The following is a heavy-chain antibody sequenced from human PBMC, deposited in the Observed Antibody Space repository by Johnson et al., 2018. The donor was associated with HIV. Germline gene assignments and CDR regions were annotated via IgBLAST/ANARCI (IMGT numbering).Heavy chain of an antibody. Sequence: VQLVESGGGLIQPGGSLRLSCEASGFTVSSNSLSWVRQAPGKGLEWVSGFHSGGSAYYTDSVKGRFTISRDNSKNTRYLQMNSLRAEDTAVYYCARVAALYDAFDIWGQWTMVTVSS. CDR1: GFTVSSNS. J-gene: IGHJ3*02. CDR3: ARVAALYDAFDI. CDR2: FHSGGSA. D-gene: IGHD2-15*01. V-gene: IGHV3-53*01.